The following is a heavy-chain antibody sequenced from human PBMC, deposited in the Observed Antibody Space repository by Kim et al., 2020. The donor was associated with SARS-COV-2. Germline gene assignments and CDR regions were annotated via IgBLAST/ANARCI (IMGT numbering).Heavy chain of an antibody. J-gene: IGHJ4*02. CDR3: ARRQLGFDS. Sequence: TSYESSVMGRSTISRNNDRTSVYLQMNSLRVDDTAVYYCARRQLGFDSWGQGTLVTVSS. V-gene: IGHV3-13*01. D-gene: IGHD6-13*01. CDR2: T.